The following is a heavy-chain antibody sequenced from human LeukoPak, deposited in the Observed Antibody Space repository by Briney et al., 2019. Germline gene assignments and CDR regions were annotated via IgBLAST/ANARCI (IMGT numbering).Heavy chain of an antibody. V-gene: IGHV4-38-2*02. CDR1: GYSISNGYY. J-gene: IGHJ3*02. CDR2: IYHNGNT. Sequence: PSETLSLTCTVSGYSISNGYYWGWIRQPPGKGLEGIASIYHNGNTYYNPSLKSRVTISVDTSKNQFSLKLNSVTAADTAVYYCATSQGYYDSSGYYQTPGAFDIWGQGTMVTVSS. CDR3: ATSQGYYDSSGYYQTPGAFDI. D-gene: IGHD3-22*01.